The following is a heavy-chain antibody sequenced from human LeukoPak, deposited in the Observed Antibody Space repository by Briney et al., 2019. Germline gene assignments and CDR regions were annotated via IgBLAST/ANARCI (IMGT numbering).Heavy chain of an antibody. CDR3: ARGNYYGQDY. V-gene: IGHV3-74*01. CDR2: INSDGSTT. J-gene: IGHJ4*02. Sequence: GGSLRLSCAASGFTFSSYSMNWVRQAPGKGLVWISRINSDGSTTSYADSVKGRFTISRDNAKNTLYLQMNSLRAEDTAVYYCARGNYYGQDYWGQGTLVTVSS. CDR1: GFTFSSYS. D-gene: IGHD3-10*01.